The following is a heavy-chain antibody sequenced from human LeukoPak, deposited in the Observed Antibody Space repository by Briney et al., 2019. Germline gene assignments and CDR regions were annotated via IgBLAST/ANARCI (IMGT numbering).Heavy chain of an antibody. Sequence: GGSLSLSCAASGFTFSSYAMSWVRQAPGKGLEWVSAISGSGGSTYYADSVKGRFTISRDNSKNTLYLQMNSLRAEDTAVYYCAKGVVYYGSGSYYSFFGYWGQGTLVTVSS. CDR2: ISGSGGST. CDR3: AKGVVYYGSGSYYSFFGY. V-gene: IGHV3-23*01. CDR1: GFTFSSYA. D-gene: IGHD3-10*01. J-gene: IGHJ4*02.